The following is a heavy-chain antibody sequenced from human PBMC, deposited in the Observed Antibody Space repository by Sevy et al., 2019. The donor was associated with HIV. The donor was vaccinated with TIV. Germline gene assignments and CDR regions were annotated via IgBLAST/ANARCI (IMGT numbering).Heavy chain of an antibody. J-gene: IGHJ4*02. CDR1: GFTFSNYG. Sequence: GGSLRLSCAASGFTFSNYGMHWVRQAPGKGLEWVAVIWNDGSSNYYADSVKGRFTISRDNSKNTLYLQMNSLRVEDTTVYFCARGGDFNDRSAKRDFDYWGQGTLVTVSS. V-gene: IGHV3-33*01. CDR3: ARGGDFNDRSAKRDFDY. CDR2: IWNDGSSN. D-gene: IGHD3-22*01.